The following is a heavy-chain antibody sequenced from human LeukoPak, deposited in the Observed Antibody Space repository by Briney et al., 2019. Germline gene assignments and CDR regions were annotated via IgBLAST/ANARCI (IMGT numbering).Heavy chain of an antibody. CDR3: ARLSQQTFDI. CDR1: GDTSLYYG. CDR2: ISAHNANT. Sequence: ASVKVSCKASGDTSLYYGITWLRQAPGQGLEWMGWISAHNANTNFAQKFQDRVSMTTDTSTSTVYMEMRSLKSDDTAVYYCARLSQQTFDIWGQGTLVTVSS. V-gene: IGHV1-18*01. J-gene: IGHJ3*02.